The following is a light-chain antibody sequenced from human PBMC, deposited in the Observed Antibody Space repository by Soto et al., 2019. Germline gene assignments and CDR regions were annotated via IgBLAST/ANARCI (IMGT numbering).Light chain of an antibody. CDR3: QQYGSSPPVT. J-gene: IGKJ1*01. Sequence: EIVLTQSPGTLSLSPGERATLSFRASQSVSNNYLAWYQQKPGQAPRLVIYGASNRATGIPDRFSASGSGTDFTLTISRLEPEDFAVYYCQQYGSSPPVTFGQGTKVDIK. CDR2: GAS. CDR1: QSVSNNY. V-gene: IGKV3-20*01.